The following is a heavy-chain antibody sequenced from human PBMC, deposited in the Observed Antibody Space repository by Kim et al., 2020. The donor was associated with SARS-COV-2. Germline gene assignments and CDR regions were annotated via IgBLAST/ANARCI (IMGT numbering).Heavy chain of an antibody. CDR3: ARRLIRRFDP. J-gene: IGHJ5*02. Sequence: TTYYHPALKRRVTISVDTSKNQFSLKLSSVTAADSAVYYCARRLIRRFDPWGQGTLVTVSS. CDR2: TT. D-gene: IGHD3-16*01. V-gene: IGHV4-39*01.